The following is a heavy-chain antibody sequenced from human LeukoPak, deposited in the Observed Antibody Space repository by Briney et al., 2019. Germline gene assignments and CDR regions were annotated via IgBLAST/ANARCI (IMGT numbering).Heavy chain of an antibody. J-gene: IGHJ3*02. V-gene: IGHV3-74*01. CDR3: ARSATDAFDI. CDR2: MNGDGTSI. CDR1: GFTFRSFW. Sequence: GGSLRLSCAASGFTFRSFWMHWVRQDPGKGLVWVSHMNGDGTSISYADSVKGRFTISRDNAKNTLYLQMNRLKAEDTAVYYCARSATDAFDIWGQGTMVTISS. D-gene: IGHD3-3*01.